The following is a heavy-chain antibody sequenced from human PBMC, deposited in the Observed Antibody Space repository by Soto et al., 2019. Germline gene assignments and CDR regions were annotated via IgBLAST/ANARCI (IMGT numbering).Heavy chain of an antibody. D-gene: IGHD1-20*01. CDR1: GYTFTSYG. J-gene: IGHJ6*02. CDR2: ISDYNGNT. Sequence: QVQLVQSGAEVKKPGASVKVSCKASGYTFTSYGISWVRQAPGQGLEWMGWISDYNGNTNYAQKLQGRVSMTTDTATSRGYMELRSSRSDDTAVYYGAGGGVTGTYYYYYGMDVWGQGTTVTVSS. CDR3: AGGGVTGTYYYYYGMDV. V-gene: IGHV1-18*01.